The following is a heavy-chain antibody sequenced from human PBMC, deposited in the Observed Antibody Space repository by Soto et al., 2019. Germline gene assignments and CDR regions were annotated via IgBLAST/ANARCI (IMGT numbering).Heavy chain of an antibody. CDR2: INPSGGST. D-gene: IGHD5-18*01. CDR3: ARDQSRDLRGYSYGLDY. CDR1: GYTFTSYY. J-gene: IGHJ4*02. Sequence: ASVKVSCKASGYTFTSYYMHGVRQAPGQGLEWMGIINPSGGSTSYAQKFQGRVTMTRDTSTSTVYMELSSLRSEDTAVYYCARDQSRDLRGYSYGLDYWGQGTLVTVSS. V-gene: IGHV1-46*01.